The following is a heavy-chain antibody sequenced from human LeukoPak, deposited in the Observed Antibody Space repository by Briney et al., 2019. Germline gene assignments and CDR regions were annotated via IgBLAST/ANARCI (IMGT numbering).Heavy chain of an antibody. D-gene: IGHD2-21*02. Sequence: SRTLSLTCTVSGGSISSGSYYWSWIRQPAGKGLEWIGRIYTSGSTNYNPSLKSRVTISVDTSKNQFSLKLSSVTAADTAVYYCARVGRYPPYCGGDCYSYFDYWGQGTLVTVSS. V-gene: IGHV4-61*02. CDR1: GGSISSGSYY. J-gene: IGHJ4*02. CDR3: ARVGRYPPYCGGDCYSYFDY. CDR2: IYTSGST.